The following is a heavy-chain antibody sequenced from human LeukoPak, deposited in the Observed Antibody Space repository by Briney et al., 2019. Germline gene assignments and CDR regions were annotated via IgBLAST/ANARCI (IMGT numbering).Heavy chain of an antibody. Sequence: SETLSLTCAVYGGSFSGYYWSWIRQPPGKGLEWIGEINHSGSTNYNPSLKSRVAISVGTPNVQFSLKWSSVTDVGMAVYYCPRGYDSSDFCMYVWGQGTTVTVSS. J-gene: IGHJ6*02. CDR2: INHSGST. D-gene: IGHD3-22*01. V-gene: IGHV4-34*01. CDR3: PRGYDSSDFCMYV. CDR1: GGSFSGYY.